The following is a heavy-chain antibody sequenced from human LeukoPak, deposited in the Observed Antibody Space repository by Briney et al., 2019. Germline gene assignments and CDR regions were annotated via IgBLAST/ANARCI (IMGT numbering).Heavy chain of an antibody. CDR1: GFTFDDYA. V-gene: IGHV3-43D*03. CDR3: AKSHGNYYYYMDV. Sequence: GGSLRLSCAASGFTFDDYAMHWVRHAPGKGLEWVSLISWDGGSTYYADSVKGRFTISRDNSKNSLYLQMNSLRAEDTALYYCAKSHGNYYYYMDVWGKGTTVTVCS. J-gene: IGHJ6*03. CDR2: ISWDGGST.